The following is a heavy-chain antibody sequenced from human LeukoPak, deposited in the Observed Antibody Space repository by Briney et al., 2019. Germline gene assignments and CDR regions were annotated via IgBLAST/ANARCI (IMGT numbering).Heavy chain of an antibody. V-gene: IGHV3-53*05. Sequence: PGGSLRLSCAASGFTVSTNYMSWVRQAPGKGLEWVSVIYSGGSTYYADSVKGRFTISRDNSKNSLYLQMNSLRTEDTALYYCAKDVGYSSGRGWFDPWGQGTLVTVSS. D-gene: IGHD6-19*01. CDR1: GFTVSTNY. CDR3: AKDVGYSSGRGWFDP. CDR2: IYSGGST. J-gene: IGHJ5*02.